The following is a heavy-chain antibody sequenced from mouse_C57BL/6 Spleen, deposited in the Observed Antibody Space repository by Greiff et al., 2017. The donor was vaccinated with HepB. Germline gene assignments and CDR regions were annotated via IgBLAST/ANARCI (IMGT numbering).Heavy chain of an antibody. V-gene: IGHV1-64*01. Sequence: VQLQQPGAELVKPGASVKLSCKASGYTFTSYWMHWVKQRPGQGLEWIGMIHPNSGSTNYNEKFKSKATLTVDKSSSTAYMQLSSLTSEDSAVYYCARSAYYSNYLYYFDYWGQGTTLTVSS. D-gene: IGHD2-5*01. CDR1: GYTFTSYW. J-gene: IGHJ2*01. CDR2: IHPNSGST. CDR3: ARSAYYSNYLYYFDY.